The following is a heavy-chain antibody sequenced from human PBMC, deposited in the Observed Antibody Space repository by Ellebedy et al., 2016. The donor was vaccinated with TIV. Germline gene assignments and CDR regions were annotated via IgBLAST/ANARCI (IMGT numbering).Heavy chain of an antibody. CDR1: GFTFSSYA. D-gene: IGHD4-23*01. V-gene: IGHV3-23*01. J-gene: IGHJ6*02. CDR2: ISGSGGST. Sequence: GESLKISCAASGFTFSSYAMSWVRQAPGKGLEWVSAISGSGGSTYYADSVKGRFTISRDNSKNTLYLQMNSLRAEDTAVYYCAKDGGSYGGYYYYYGMDVWGQGTTVTVSS. CDR3: AKDGGSYGGYYYYYGMDV.